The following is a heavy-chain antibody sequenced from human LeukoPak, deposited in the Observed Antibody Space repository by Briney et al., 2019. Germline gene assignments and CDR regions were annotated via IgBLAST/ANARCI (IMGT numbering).Heavy chain of an antibody. V-gene: IGHV3-64*01. CDR2: ISSHGGST. CDR1: GFTFSSYA. D-gene: IGHD6-25*01. J-gene: IGHJ5*02. Sequence: PGGSLRLSCAASGFTFSSYAMHWVRQAPGKGLEYVSAISSHGGSTYYANSVKGRFTISRDNSKNTLYLHMHSQRGGDMAVDYCARGVRLSSSSGYDPSGEGTLGTVSS. CDR3: ARGVRLSSSSGYDP.